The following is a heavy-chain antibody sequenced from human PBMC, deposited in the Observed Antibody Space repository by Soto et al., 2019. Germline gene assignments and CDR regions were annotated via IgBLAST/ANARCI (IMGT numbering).Heavy chain of an antibody. CDR3: AGGGGSDSFDY. V-gene: IGHV4-30-2*01. CDR2: INHLETT. D-gene: IGHD1-26*01. CDR1: GASITFGGYS. Sequence: SETLSLTCTVSGASITFGGYSWSWIRQTPGKGLEWIGYINHLETTFYNPSFESRLTLSIDRAKNQFSLKLHSMSAADRAVYFCAGGGGSDSFDYWGQGSLVTVPS. J-gene: IGHJ4*02.